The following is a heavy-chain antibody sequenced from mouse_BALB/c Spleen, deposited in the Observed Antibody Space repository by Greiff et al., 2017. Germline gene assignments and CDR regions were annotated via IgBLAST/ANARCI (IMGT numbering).Heavy chain of an antibody. CDR1: GFNIKDTY. D-gene: IGHD1-1*01. CDR3: GRSGKDGSSLYAMDY. Sequence: VQLKQSGAELVKPGASVKLSCTASGFNIKDTYMHWVKQRPEQGLEWIGRIDPANGNTKYDPKFQGKATITADTSSNTAYLQLSSLTSGDTAVYYGGRSGKDGSSLYAMDYWGEETSVTVS. CDR2: IDPANGNT. J-gene: IGHJ4*01. V-gene: IGHV14-3*02.